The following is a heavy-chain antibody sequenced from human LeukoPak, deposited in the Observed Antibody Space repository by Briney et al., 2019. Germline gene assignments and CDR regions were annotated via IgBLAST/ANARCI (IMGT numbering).Heavy chain of an antibody. V-gene: IGHV3-21*01. CDR1: GFTFSSYS. CDR2: ISSSSYI. CDR3: ARDQYSSGWHYFDY. J-gene: IGHJ4*02. D-gene: IGHD6-19*01. Sequence: GGSLRLSCAASGFTFSSYSMNWVRQAPGKGLEWVSSISSSSYIYYADSVKGRFPISRDNAKNSLYLQMNSLRAEDTAVYYCARDQYSSGWHYFDYWGQGTLVTVSS.